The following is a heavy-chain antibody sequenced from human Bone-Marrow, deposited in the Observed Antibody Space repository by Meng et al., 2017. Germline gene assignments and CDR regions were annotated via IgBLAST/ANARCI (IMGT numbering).Heavy chain of an antibody. CDR2: IIPIFGTA. D-gene: IGHD1-26*01. V-gene: IGHV1-69*01. CDR3: ARESGPRVGWFDP. Sequence: GRQGKKPGSSVQACCRAFGGTVSSYAFRWVRQAPGQGLEWMGGIIPIFGTANYAQKFQGRVTITADESTSTAYMELSSLRSEDTAVYYCARESGPRVGWFDPWGQGTLVTVSS. CDR1: GGTVSSYA. J-gene: IGHJ5*02.